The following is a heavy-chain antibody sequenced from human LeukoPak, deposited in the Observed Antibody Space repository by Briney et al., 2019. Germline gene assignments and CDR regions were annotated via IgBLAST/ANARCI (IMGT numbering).Heavy chain of an antibody. CDR2: IYYSGST. CDR3: ARVVVTAYFDY. Sequence: SETLSLTCTVSGGSMSSYYWSWIRQPPGKGLEWIGHIYYSGSTNYNPSLKSRVTISVDRSKNQFSLKLSSVTAADTAVYYCARVVVTAYFDYWGQGTLVTVSS. D-gene: IGHD2-21*02. J-gene: IGHJ4*02. V-gene: IGHV4-59*12. CDR1: GGSMSSYY.